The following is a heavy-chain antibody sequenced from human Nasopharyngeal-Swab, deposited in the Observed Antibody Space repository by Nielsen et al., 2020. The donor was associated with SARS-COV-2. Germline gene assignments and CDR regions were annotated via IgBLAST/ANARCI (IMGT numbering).Heavy chain of an antibody. Sequence: SLKISCAAPGFTFEDYAMHWVRQAPGKGLEWVSGITWNSGTIGYADSVKGRFTISRDNVKNSVYLQMNSLRPEDTAFYYCAKGASSSSFNYFDPWGQGTLVTVSS. CDR1: GFTFEDYA. V-gene: IGHV3-9*01. CDR3: AKGASSSSFNYFDP. J-gene: IGHJ5*02. CDR2: ITWNSGTI. D-gene: IGHD6-6*01.